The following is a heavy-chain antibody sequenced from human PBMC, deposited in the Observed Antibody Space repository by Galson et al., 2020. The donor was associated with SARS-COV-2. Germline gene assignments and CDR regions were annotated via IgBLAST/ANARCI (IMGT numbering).Heavy chain of an antibody. CDR3: VRWSDGSGDY. D-gene: IGHD2-15*01. Sequence: GESLKISCAASGFTLSDHYIDWVRQAPGKGLEWVARSKNRRNSYTTEYAASVNGRFTISRDDSKNSLYLQMNSLKTEDTAVYYCVRWSDGSGDYWGQGTLVTVSS. J-gene: IGHJ4*02. CDR1: GFTLSDHY. CDR2: SKNRRNSYTT. V-gene: IGHV3-72*01.